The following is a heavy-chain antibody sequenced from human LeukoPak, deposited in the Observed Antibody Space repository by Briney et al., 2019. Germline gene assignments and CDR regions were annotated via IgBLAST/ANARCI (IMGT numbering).Heavy chain of an antibody. CDR3: AVLLITIFPAAENWFDP. CDR1: GYTLTELS. V-gene: IGHV1-24*01. Sequence: ASVTVSCTVSGYTLTELSMHWVRQAPGKGLEWMGGFDPEDGETIYAQKFQGRVTMTEDTSTDTAYMELSSLRSEDTAVYYCAVLLITIFPAAENWFDPWGQGTLVTVSS. CDR2: FDPEDGET. D-gene: IGHD3-3*01. J-gene: IGHJ5*02.